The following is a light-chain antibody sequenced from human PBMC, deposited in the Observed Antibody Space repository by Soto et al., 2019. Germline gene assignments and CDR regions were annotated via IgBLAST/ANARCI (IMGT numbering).Light chain of an antibody. J-gene: IGKJ2*01. Sequence: IVLTQSPVTLSLSPGERATLSCRASQSISNYLAWYQQKPSQAPMLLIYDASNRATGIPARFSGSGSGTDFTLTISSLEPEDFAVYYCQQSTNWPPYTFGQVTKLEIK. CDR3: QQSTNWPPYT. CDR1: QSISNY. CDR2: DAS. V-gene: IGKV3-11*01.